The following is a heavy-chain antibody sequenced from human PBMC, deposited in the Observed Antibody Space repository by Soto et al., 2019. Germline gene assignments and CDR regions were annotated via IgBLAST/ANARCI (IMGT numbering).Heavy chain of an antibody. J-gene: IGHJ5*02. D-gene: IGHD3-22*01. V-gene: IGHV1-3*01. CDR2: INAGNGNT. CDR3: ARGYYDSSVPLWFDP. CDR1: GYTFTSYA. Sequence: GASVKVSCKASGYTFTSYAMHWVRQAPGQRLEWMGWINAGNGNTKYSQKFQGRVTITRDTSASTAYMELGSLRSEDTAVYYCARGYYDSSVPLWFDPWGQGTLVTV.